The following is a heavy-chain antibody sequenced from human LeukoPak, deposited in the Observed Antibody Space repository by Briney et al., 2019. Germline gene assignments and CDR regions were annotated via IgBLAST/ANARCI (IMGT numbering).Heavy chain of an antibody. CDR1: GGTSSSYA. CDR2: IIPVFGTA. V-gene: IGHV1-69*13. Sequence: GASVKVSCKASGGTSSSYAISWVRQAPGQGLEWMGGIIPVFGTAEYAQKFQGRVTVTADESTSTAYMELGSLRSEDTAVYYCARGRSIVVMVAAPGWFDPWGQGTLVTVSS. D-gene: IGHD2-15*01. CDR3: ARGRSIVVMVAAPGWFDP. J-gene: IGHJ5*02.